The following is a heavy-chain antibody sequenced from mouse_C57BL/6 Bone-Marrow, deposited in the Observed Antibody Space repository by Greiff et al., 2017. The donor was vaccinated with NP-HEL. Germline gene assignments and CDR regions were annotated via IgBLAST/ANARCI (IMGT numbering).Heavy chain of an antibody. CDR3: ARHEEGFITPAWFAY. D-gene: IGHD1-1*01. Sequence: QVQLKQSGAELVKPGASVKLSCKASGYSFTEYTIHWVKQRSGQGLEWIGWFYPGSGSIKYNEKFKDKATLTADKSSSTVYLELSSLTSEDSAVYFCARHEEGFITPAWFAYWGQGTLVTVSA. CDR1: GYSFTEYT. J-gene: IGHJ3*01. V-gene: IGHV1-62-2*01. CDR2: FYPGSGSI.